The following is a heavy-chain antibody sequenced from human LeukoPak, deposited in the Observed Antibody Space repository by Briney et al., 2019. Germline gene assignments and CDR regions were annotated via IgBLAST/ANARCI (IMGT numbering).Heavy chain of an antibody. CDR3: AKDHSSSWPRGAFDV. CDR1: GFTFSNYA. J-gene: IGHJ3*01. V-gene: IGHV3-23*01. D-gene: IGHD6-13*01. Sequence: GGSLRLSCAASGFTFSNYAMSWVREAPGEGLEWVSIINYSGGNTYYADAVKGRFTLSRDNSKNTLSLQMNSLRAEDTAVYYCAKDHSSSWPRGAFDVWGQGTMVTVSS. CDR2: INYSGGNT.